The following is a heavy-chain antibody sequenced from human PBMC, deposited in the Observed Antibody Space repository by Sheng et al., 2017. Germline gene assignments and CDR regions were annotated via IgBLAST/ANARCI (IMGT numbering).Heavy chain of an antibody. J-gene: IGHJ4*02. D-gene: IGHD3-16*02. CDR1: GFTSSRHW. Sequence: EVQLVESGGGSVHPGESLRLSCAASGFTSSRHWMQWVRQAPGKGLVWVSRIDGDGSTTTYADSVKGRFTIFRDNAKNTLYLQMNSLRAEDTAVYYCARGDCSYTDCRHLVFDYWGQGTLVTVSS. V-gene: IGHV3-74*03. CDR2: IDGDGSTT. CDR3: ARGDCSYTDCRHLVFDY.